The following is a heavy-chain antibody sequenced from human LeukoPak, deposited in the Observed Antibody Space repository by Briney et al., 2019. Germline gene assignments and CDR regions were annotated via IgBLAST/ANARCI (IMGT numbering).Heavy chain of an antibody. CDR1: GGTFSSYA. CDR2: IIPIFGTA. D-gene: IGHD3-22*01. Sequence: SVKVSCKASGGTFSSYAISWVRQAPGQGLEWMGGIIPIFGTANYAQKFQGRVTITADESTSTAYMELSSLRSEDTAVYYCTTTLGGYIYHFDYWGQGTLVTVSS. J-gene: IGHJ4*02. V-gene: IGHV1-69*13. CDR3: TTTLGGYIYHFDY.